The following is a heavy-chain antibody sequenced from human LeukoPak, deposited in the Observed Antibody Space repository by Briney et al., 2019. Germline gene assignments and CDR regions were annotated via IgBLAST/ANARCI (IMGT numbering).Heavy chain of an antibody. CDR3: AKGESNGISG. J-gene: IGHJ4*02. CDR1: GYTFSSYA. CDR2: ISGIGAST. V-gene: IGHV3-23*01. Sequence: GGSLRLSCVASGYTFSSYALNWVRQTPGKGLEWVSTISGIGASTHYADAARGRFTLSRDNSRKTLQLQMNSLRAEATAVYSSAKGESNGISGWGQGTLVTVSS. D-gene: IGHD1-1*01.